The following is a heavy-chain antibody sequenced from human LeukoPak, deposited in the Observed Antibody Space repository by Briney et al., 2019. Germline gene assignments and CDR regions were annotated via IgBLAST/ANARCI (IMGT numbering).Heavy chain of an antibody. CDR1: GFTFSRYS. CDR2: ISSSSSYI. D-gene: IGHD4-23*01. J-gene: IGHJ4*02. CDR3: ARAGPTVVTPIPY. Sequence: GGSLRLSCAASGFTFSRYSMNWVRQAPGKGLEWVSSISSSSSYIYYADSVKGRFTISRDNAKNSLYLHMNSLRAEDTAVYYCARAGPTVVTPIPYWGQGTLVTVSS. V-gene: IGHV3-21*01.